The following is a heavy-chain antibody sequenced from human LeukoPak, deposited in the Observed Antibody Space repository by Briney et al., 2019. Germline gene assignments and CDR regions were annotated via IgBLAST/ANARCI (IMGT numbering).Heavy chain of an antibody. CDR3: ARVGYKWGDDGVDY. J-gene: IGHJ4*02. CDR1: EFTFSSYY. Sequence: PGGSLRLSCAGSEFTFSSYYMSWVRQAPGKGLEWVANINEDGSEAGYLDSVKGRFTISRDNAKNSVHLQMNILRADDAAVYYCARVGYKWGDDGVDYWGQGTLVTVSS. V-gene: IGHV3-7*01. D-gene: IGHD1-1*01. CDR2: INEDGSEA.